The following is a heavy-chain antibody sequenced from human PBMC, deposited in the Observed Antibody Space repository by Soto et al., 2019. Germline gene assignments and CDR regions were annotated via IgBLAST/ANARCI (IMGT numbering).Heavy chain of an antibody. J-gene: IGHJ4*02. Sequence: GSLRLSCTASGFTFGDYAMSWFRQAPGKGQEWVGFIRSKAYGGTTEYAASVKGRFTISRDDSKSIAYLQMDSLKTEDTAVYYSTREEYFLLIFYGPPPLFAFSGQGSLVTVSS. D-gene: IGHD3-10*01. CDR3: TREEYFLLIFYGPPPLFAF. V-gene: IGHV3-49*03. CDR1: GFTFGDYA. CDR2: IRSKAYGGTT.